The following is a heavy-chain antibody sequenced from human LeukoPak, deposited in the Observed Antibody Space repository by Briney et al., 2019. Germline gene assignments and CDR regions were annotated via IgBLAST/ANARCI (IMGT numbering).Heavy chain of an antibody. CDR3: AREYVAAAGNNWFDP. CDR1: GYXFTSYG. CDR2: ISAYNGNT. J-gene: IGHJ5*02. D-gene: IGHD6-13*01. V-gene: IGHV1-18*01. Sequence: ASVKVSCKASGYXFTSYGISWVRQAPGQGLEWMGWISAYNGNTNYAQKLQGRVTMTTDTSTSTAYMELRSLRSDDTAVYYCAREYVAAAGNNWFDPWGQGTLVTVSS.